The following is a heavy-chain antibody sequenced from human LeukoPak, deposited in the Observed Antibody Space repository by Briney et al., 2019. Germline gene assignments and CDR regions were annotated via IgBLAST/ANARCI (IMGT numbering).Heavy chain of an antibody. V-gene: IGHV3-30*04. J-gene: IGHJ4*02. D-gene: IGHD3-9*01. CDR1: GFTFGDYA. CDR3: AKDAYDIPAFFDY. Sequence: PGGSLRLSCTASGFTFGDYAMSWFRQAPGKGLEWVTVISYDGSNKYYADSVKGRFTISRDNSKNTLYLQMNSLRAEDTAVYYCAKDAYDIPAFFDYWGQGTLVTVSS. CDR2: ISYDGSNK.